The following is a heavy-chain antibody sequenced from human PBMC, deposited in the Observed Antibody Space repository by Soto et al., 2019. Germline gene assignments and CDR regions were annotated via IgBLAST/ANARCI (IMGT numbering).Heavy chain of an antibody. V-gene: IGHV4-39*01. Sequence: QLQLQESGPGLVRPSETLSLTCPVSGASISTSTYHWGWMRQPPGKGLEWIGTIYYDGTTYYNPSLKRRVPISVDTSQNQFSLKLSSVTAADTAVYFCARHGSAVLYYYGMDVWGRGTTVTVS. CDR2: IYYDGTT. CDR1: GASISTSTYH. J-gene: IGHJ6*02. CDR3: ARHGSAVLYYYGMDV.